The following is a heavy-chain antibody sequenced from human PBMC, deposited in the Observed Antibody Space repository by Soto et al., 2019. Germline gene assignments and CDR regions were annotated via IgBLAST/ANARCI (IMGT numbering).Heavy chain of an antibody. D-gene: IGHD6-19*01. J-gene: IGHJ4*01. V-gene: IGHV3-30*04. Sequence: SGGSLRLSCAASGFMFSAYAMLWVRQAPGKGLEWVAAISYDGTNKYYADSIKGRFTISGDNSANTLFLQVNSLRREDTAMYYCARDPSPYTSGWYGIDFWGHGTLVTVSS. CDR2: ISYDGTNK. CDR3: ARDPSPYTSGWYGIDF. CDR1: GFMFSAYA.